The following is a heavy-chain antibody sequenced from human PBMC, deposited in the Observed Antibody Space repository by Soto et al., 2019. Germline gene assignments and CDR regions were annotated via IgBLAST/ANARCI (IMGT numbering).Heavy chain of an antibody. CDR3: ARGFKVLRGVKEGYYYGMDV. CDR1: GGSISSYY. Sequence: SETLSLTCTVSGGSISSYYWSWIRQPPGKGLEWIGYIYYSGSTNYNPSLKSRVTISVDTSKNQFSLKLSSVTAADTAVYYCARGFKVLRGVKEGYYYGMDVWGQGTTVTVSS. J-gene: IGHJ6*02. V-gene: IGHV4-59*01. D-gene: IGHD3-10*01. CDR2: IYYSGST.